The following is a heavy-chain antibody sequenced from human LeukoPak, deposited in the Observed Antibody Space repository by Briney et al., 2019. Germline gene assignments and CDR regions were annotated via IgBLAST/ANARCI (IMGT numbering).Heavy chain of an antibody. CDR1: GFTVSSNY. J-gene: IGHJ4*02. V-gene: IGHV3-23*01. Sequence: GGSLRLSWAASGFTVSSNYMSWVRQAPGKGLEWVSAISGSGGSTYYADSVKGRFTISRDNSKNTLYLQMNSLRAEDTAVYYCAKVFSPIWFGELFGLDYWGQGTLVTVSS. D-gene: IGHD3-10*01. CDR3: AKVFSPIWFGELFGLDY. CDR2: ISGSGGST.